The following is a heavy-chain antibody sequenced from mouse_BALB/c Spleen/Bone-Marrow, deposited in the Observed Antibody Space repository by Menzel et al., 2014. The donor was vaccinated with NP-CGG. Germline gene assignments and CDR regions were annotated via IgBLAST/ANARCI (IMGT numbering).Heavy chain of an antibody. CDR3: ARLNYYGSLFV. V-gene: IGHV4-1*02. Sequence: EVQRVESGGGLVQPGGSLKLSCAASGFDFSRYWMSWVRQAPGKGLEWIGEINPDSSTINYTPSLKDKFIISRDNAKNTLYLQMSKVRSEDTALYYCARLNYYGSLFVWGAGTTVTVFS. CDR1: GFDFSRYW. J-gene: IGHJ1*01. D-gene: IGHD1-1*01. CDR2: INPDSSTI.